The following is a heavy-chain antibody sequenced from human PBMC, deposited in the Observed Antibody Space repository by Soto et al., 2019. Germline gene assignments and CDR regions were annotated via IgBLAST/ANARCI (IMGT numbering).Heavy chain of an antibody. J-gene: IGHJ6*02. Sequence: PWGSLRLSCAASVFTVSSNYMSWVRQAPGKGLEWVSVIYSGGSTYYADSVKGRFTISRDNSKNTLYLQMNSLRAEDTAVYYCARDSYYDSSGYPYYYGMDVWGQGTTVTVSS. CDR2: IYSGGST. V-gene: IGHV3-53*01. CDR1: VFTVSSNY. CDR3: ARDSYYDSSGYPYYYGMDV. D-gene: IGHD3-22*01.